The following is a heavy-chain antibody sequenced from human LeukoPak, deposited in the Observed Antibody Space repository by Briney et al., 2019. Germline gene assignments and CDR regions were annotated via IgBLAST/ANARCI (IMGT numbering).Heavy chain of an antibody. Sequence: GRSLRLSCAASGFTFSSYAMHWVRQAPGKGLEWVALISYDGSNKYNADSVKGRFTISRDNSENTLYLQMNSLRAEDTAVYYCARDRDYYDSSGPYAFDIWGQGTMVTVSS. CDR1: GFTFSSYA. D-gene: IGHD3-22*01. V-gene: IGHV3-30-3*01. CDR2: ISYDGSNK. CDR3: ARDRDYYDSSGPYAFDI. J-gene: IGHJ3*02.